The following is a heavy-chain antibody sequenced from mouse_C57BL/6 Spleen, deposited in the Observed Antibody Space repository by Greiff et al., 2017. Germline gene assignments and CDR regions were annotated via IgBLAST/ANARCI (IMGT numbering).Heavy chain of an antibody. CDR1: GYTFTSYW. CDR3: ARGLSYDIFAY. Sequence: VQLQESGAELVKPGASVKLSCKASGYTFTSYWMHWVKQRPGQGLEWIGMIHPNSGSTNYNEKFKSKATLTVDKSSSTAYMQLSSLTSEDSAVYYCARGLSYDIFAYWGQGTLVTVSA. V-gene: IGHV1-64*01. J-gene: IGHJ3*01. CDR2: IHPNSGST. D-gene: IGHD6-5*01.